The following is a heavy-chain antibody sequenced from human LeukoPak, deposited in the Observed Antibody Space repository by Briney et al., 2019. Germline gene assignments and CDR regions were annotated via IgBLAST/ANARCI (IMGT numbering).Heavy chain of an antibody. CDR1: GFTVSSNY. Sequence: GGSLRLSCAASGFTVSSNYMSWVRQAPGKGVEWVSVIYSGGSTYYADSVKGRFTISRDNSKNTLFLQMNSLRAEDTAVYYCAREGTSSGWYPFDYWGQGTLVTVSS. CDR3: AREGTSSGWYPFDY. J-gene: IGHJ4*02. V-gene: IGHV3-53*01. D-gene: IGHD6-19*01. CDR2: IYSGGST.